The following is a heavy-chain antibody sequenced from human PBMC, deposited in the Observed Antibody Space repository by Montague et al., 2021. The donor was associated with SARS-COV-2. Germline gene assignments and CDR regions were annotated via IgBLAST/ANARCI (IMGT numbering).Heavy chain of an antibody. J-gene: IGHJ4*02. Sequence: SLRLSCAASGFTFSTEWMSWARQAPGKGLEWVANIKSDASEKNYVDSVKGRFTMSRDNAKNSIYMQMYSLRAEDTAVYYCARGYGPHFWGQGTLVTVSS. CDR3: ARGYGPHF. CDR2: IKSDASEK. D-gene: IGHD3-16*01. V-gene: IGHV3-7*01. CDR1: GFTFSTEW.